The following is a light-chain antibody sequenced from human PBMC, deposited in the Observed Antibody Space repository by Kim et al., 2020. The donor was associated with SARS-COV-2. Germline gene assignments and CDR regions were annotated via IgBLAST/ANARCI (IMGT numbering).Light chain of an antibody. V-gene: IGKV3-15*01. J-gene: IGKJ2*01. CDR3: QQHNAWPLT. Sequence: SVSTGERATLSCRASQNVRNFLAWYQQKPGQAPRLLIYHISTKATGIPVRFSGSGSGTEFTLTISSLQSEDSAVYYCQQHNAWPLTFGQGTKLEI. CDR2: HIS. CDR1: QNVRNF.